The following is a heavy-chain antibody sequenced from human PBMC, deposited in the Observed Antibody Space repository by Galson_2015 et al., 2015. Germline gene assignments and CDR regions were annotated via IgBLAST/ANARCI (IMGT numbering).Heavy chain of an antibody. D-gene: IGHD1-26*01. V-gene: IGHV3-33*01. CDR1: GFTFSSYG. CDR2: IWYDGSNR. Sequence: SLRLSCAASGFTFSSYGMHWVRQAPGKGLEWVAVIWYDGSNRYYADPVKGRFTIPRDNSRNTLYLQMNSLRAEDTAVYYCARDLASGGSNLESGAFDIWGQGTMVTVSS. J-gene: IGHJ3*02. CDR3: ARDLASGGSNLESGAFDI.